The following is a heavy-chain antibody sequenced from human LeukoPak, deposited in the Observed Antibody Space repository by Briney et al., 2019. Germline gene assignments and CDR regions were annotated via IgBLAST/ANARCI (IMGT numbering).Heavy chain of an antibody. CDR2: IWYDGSNK. CDR3: ARDSYGLDY. CDR1: GFTFSSYA. Sequence: PGRSLRHSCAASGFTFSSYAMHWVRQAPGKGLEWVAVIWYDGSNKYYADSVKGRFTISRDNSKNTLYLQMNSLRAEDTAVYYSARDSYGLDYWGQGTLVTVSS. J-gene: IGHJ4*02. V-gene: IGHV3-33*01. D-gene: IGHD5-18*01.